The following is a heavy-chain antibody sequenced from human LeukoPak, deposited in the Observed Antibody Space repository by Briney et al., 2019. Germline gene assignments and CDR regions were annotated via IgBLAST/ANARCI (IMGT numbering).Heavy chain of an antibody. D-gene: IGHD3-9*01. CDR2: IYYSGST. J-gene: IGHJ4*02. CDR1: GGSISSSSYY. Sequence: PSETLSLTCTVSGGSISSSSYYWGWIRQPPGKGLEWIGSIYYSGSTYYNPSLKSRVTISVDTSKNQFSLKLSSVTAADTAVYYCARAKWGNRYFDWGFDYWGQGTLVTVSS. V-gene: IGHV4-39*07. CDR3: ARAKWGNRYFDWGFDY.